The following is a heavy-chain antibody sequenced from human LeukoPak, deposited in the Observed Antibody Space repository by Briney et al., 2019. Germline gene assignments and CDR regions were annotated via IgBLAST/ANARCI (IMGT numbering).Heavy chain of an antibody. CDR2: IYYSGST. CDR1: GGSISSGDYY. CDR3: ARNPTYYYGSGSWVDY. D-gene: IGHD3-10*01. Sequence: SETLCLTCTVSGGSISSGDYYWSWIRQPPGKGLEWIGYIYYSGSTYYNPSLKSRFTISVDTSKNQFSLKLSSLTAEDTAVYYCARNPTYYYGSGSWVDYWGQGTLVTVSS. J-gene: IGHJ4*02. V-gene: IGHV4-30-4*08.